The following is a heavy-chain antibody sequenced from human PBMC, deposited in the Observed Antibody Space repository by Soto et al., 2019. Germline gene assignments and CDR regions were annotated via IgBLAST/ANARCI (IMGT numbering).Heavy chain of an antibody. CDR2: IKSKTDGGTT. J-gene: IGHJ3*02. CDR1: GFTFSNAW. D-gene: IGHD2-15*01. CDR3: TTGYCSGGSCYYDAFDI. V-gene: IGHV3-15*01. Sequence: PGGSLRLSCAASGFTFSNAWMSWVRQAPGKGLEWVGRIKSKTDGGTTDYAAPVKGRFTISRDDSKNTLYLQMNSLKTEDTAVYYCTTGYCSGGSCYYDAFDIWGQGTMVTVSS.